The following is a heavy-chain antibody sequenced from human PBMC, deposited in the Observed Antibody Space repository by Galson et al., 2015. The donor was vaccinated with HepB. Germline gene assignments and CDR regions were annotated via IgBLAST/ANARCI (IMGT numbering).Heavy chain of an antibody. CDR1: GGTFSSYT. CDR2: IIPILGIA. D-gene: IGHD6-19*01. J-gene: IGHJ6*02. CDR3: AREAFIAVAGTRSYYGMDV. Sequence: SVKVSCKASGGTFSSYTISWVRQAPGQGLEWMGRIIPILGIANYAQKFQGRVTITADKSTSTAYMELSSLRSEDTAVYYCAREAFIAVAGTRSYYGMDVWGQGTTVTVSS. V-gene: IGHV1-69*04.